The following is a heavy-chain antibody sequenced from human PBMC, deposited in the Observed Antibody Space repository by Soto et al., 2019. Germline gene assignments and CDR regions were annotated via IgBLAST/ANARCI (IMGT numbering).Heavy chain of an antibody. Sequence: QVQLVQSGAEVKKPGSSVKVSCKASGGTFSSYTISWVRQAPGQGLEWMGRIIPILGIANYAQKFQGRVTNTADKSTNRAYKGLSSLRSEDTAVYYGAREGRRDSFPQRAEQRWNPPHYYYYMDVWGKGTTVTVSS. D-gene: IGHD1-1*01. CDR3: AREGRRDSFPQRAEQRWNPPHYYYYMDV. J-gene: IGHJ6*03. V-gene: IGHV1-69*08. CDR2: IIPILGIA. CDR1: GGTFSSYT.